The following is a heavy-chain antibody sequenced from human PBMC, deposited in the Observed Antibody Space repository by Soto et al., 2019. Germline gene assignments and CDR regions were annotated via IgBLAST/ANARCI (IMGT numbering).Heavy chain of an antibody. Sequence: QVQLVESGGGVGQPGRSLRLSCAASGFTFSSYAMHWVRQAPGKGLEWVAVISYDGSNKYYADSVKGRFTISRDNSKNTLYLQMNSLRAEDTAMYYCARGLYYYDSSGYRIPNAFDIWGQGTMVTVSS. D-gene: IGHD3-22*01. CDR2: ISYDGSNK. V-gene: IGHV3-30-3*01. CDR3: ARGLYYYDSSGYRIPNAFDI. J-gene: IGHJ3*02. CDR1: GFTFSSYA.